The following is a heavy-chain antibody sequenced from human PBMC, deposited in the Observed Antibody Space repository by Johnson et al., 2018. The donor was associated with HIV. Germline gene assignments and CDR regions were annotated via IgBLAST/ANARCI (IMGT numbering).Heavy chain of an antibody. CDR2: ISYDGSNK. D-gene: IGHD3-16*01. V-gene: IGHV3-30*14. CDR3: AREATYYDYVWGSYAFDI. Sequence: VQLVESGGGVVQPGRSLRLSCAASGFTFSSYAMHWVRQAPGKGLEWVAVISYDGSNKYYADSVKGRFTISRDNSKNTLYLQMNSLRAEDTAVYYCAREATYYDYVWGSYAFDIWGQGTMVIVSS. CDR1: GFTFSSYA. J-gene: IGHJ3*02.